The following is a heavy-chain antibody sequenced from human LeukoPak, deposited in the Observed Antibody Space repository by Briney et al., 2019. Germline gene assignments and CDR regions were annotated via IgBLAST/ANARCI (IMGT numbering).Heavy chain of an antibody. CDR3: ARGTIAAAGYYYFDY. Sequence: GGSLRLSCAASGFTFSSYWMSWVRQAPGKGLEWVANIKQDGSEKYYVDSVKGRFTISRDNAKNTLYLQMNSLRAEDTAVYYCARGTIAAAGYYYFDYWGQGTQVTVSS. CDR2: IKQDGSEK. J-gene: IGHJ4*02. CDR1: GFTFSSYW. D-gene: IGHD6-13*01. V-gene: IGHV3-7*04.